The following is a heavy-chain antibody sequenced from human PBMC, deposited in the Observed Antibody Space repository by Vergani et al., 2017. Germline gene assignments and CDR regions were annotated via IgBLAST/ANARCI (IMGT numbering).Heavy chain of an antibody. D-gene: IGHD3-3*01. J-gene: IGHJ6*03. Sequence: EVQLLESGGNLVQPGGSLRLSCAASGFTFTNFAMTWVRQAPGEGLEWVSGISGSGGFTYYADSVKGRFTISRDNSKNTLYLQMNSLRAEDTAVYYCAKDATYYDFWSGYYTGYYYYYYMDVWGKGTTVTVSS. V-gene: IGHV3-23*01. CDR1: GFTFTNFA. CDR3: AKDATYYDFWSGYYTGYYYYYYMDV. CDR2: ISGSGGFT.